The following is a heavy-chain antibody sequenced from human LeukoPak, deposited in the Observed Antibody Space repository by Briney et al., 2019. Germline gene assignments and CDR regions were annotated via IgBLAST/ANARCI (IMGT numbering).Heavy chain of an antibody. V-gene: IGHV4-59*01. CDR2: IYYSGST. D-gene: IGHD3-22*01. Sequence: SETLSLTRTVSRGSISSYYWSWIRQPPGQGLEWIGYIYYSGSTDYNPSLKSRVNISVDTSKNQFSLKLSSVTAADTAVYFCARVRVSSGSHPWYFDYWGQGTLVTVSS. CDR1: RGSISSYY. J-gene: IGHJ4*02. CDR3: ARVRVSSGSHPWYFDY.